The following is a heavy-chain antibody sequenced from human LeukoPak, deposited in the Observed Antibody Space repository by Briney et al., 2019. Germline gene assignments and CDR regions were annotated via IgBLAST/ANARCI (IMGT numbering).Heavy chain of an antibody. V-gene: IGHV1-46*01. CDR3: ARGPFGGYSYFQH. D-gene: IGHD5-18*01. Sequence: ASVKVSCKASGYTFTSYYMHWVRQAPGQGLEWMGITNPSGGSTTYAQKFQGRITMTRDTSTSTVYMELSSLRSEDTAVYFCARGPFGGYSYFQHWGQGTLVTVSS. J-gene: IGHJ1*01. CDR2: TNPSGGST. CDR1: GYTFTSYY.